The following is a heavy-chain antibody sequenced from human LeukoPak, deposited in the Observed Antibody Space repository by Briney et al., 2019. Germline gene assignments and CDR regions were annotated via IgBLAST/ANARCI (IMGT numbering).Heavy chain of an antibody. CDR2: INPTGGST. J-gene: IGHJ5*02. V-gene: IGHV1-46*01. D-gene: IGHD4-17*01. Sequence: ASVKVSCKASAYTFTSYDMHWVRQAPGQGLDWMGMINPTGGSTTYAQKFQGRVTMTRDTSTSTVYMELSSLSSEDTAVYYCTRANYGDSFRWFDPWGQGTQVTVSS. CDR1: AYTFTSYD. CDR3: TRANYGDSFRWFDP.